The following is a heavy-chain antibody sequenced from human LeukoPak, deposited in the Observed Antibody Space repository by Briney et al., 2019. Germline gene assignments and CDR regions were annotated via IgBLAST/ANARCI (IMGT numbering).Heavy chain of an antibody. Sequence: PSETLSLTCTVSGGSISTSPYSWTWIRQPRGEGLEWIGEINHSGSTNYNPSLKSRVTISVDTSKNQFSLKLSSVTAADTAVYYCARTDYDILTGYPGGPFPRQFDPWGQGTLVTVSS. CDR2: INHSGST. CDR3: ARTDYDILTGYPGGPFPRQFDP. J-gene: IGHJ5*02. CDR1: GGSISTSPYS. D-gene: IGHD3-9*01. V-gene: IGHV4-30-2*01.